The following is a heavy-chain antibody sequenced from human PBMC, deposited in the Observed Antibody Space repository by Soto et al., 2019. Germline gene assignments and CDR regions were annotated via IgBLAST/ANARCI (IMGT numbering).Heavy chain of an antibody. Sequence: EVQLLESGGGLVQPGGSLRLSCAASGFTLSNYAMSWVRQAPGKGLEWVSVISGSGGSTYYADSVKGRFTITRDNSKNALYLQMNSLSAEDTAIYYCASAKLGFSIGLYYFDSWGQGTLVTVSS. CDR1: GFTLSNYA. D-gene: IGHD3-16*01. CDR2: ISGSGGST. J-gene: IGHJ4*02. CDR3: ASAKLGFSIGLYYFDS. V-gene: IGHV3-23*01.